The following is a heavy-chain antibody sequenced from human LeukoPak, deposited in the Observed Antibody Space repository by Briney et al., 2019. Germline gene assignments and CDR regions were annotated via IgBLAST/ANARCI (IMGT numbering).Heavy chain of an antibody. J-gene: IGHJ4*02. CDR2: IIPIFGTA. Sequence: ASVKVSCKASGGTFSSYAISWVRQAPGQGLEWMGGIIPIFGTANYAQKFQGRVTITADESTSTAYKELSSLRSEDTAVYYCARGTISRGPSYYFDYWGQGTLVTVSS. D-gene: IGHD3-3*01. CDR1: GGTFSSYA. CDR3: ARGTISRGPSYYFDY. V-gene: IGHV1-69*01.